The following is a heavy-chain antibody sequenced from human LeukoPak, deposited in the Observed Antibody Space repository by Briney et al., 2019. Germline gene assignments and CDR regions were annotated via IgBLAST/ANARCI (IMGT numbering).Heavy chain of an antibody. J-gene: IGHJ6*02. Sequence: PSETLSLTCAVYGGSFSGYYWSWIRQPPGKGLEWIGEINHSGSTNYNPSLKSRVTISVDTSKNQFSLKLSSVTAVDTAVYYCARGHPLVPDAKRCGMDVWGQGTTVTVSS. CDR2: INHSGST. CDR1: GGSFSGYY. D-gene: IGHD2-2*01. CDR3: ARGHPLVPDAKRCGMDV. V-gene: IGHV4-34*01.